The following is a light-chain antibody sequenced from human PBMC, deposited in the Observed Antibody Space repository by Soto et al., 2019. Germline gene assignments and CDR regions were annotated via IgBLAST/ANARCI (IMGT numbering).Light chain of an antibody. CDR3: QQHSNWIA. Sequence: EIVLTQSPAPLSLSPGERATPSCRASQSVGSSLAWYQQTPGQVPRLLIYDASKRATVIPARFSGSRAGTDFTLTISSLEPEDFALYYCQQHSNWIAFGQGSRLEIK. V-gene: IGKV3-11*01. CDR1: QSVGSS. CDR2: DAS. J-gene: IGKJ5*01.